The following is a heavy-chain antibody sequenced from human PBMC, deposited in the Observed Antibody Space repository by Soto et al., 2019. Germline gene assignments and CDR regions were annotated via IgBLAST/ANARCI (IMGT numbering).Heavy chain of an antibody. CDR1: GGSISSGAHY. Sequence: PSETLSLTCTVSGGSISSGAHYWGWIRQPPGKGLEWIGYIYYSGSTNYNPSLKSRVTIPVDTSKNQFSLELSSVTAADTAVYYCARGLITGSQYSGGWYYFDSWGQGTQVTVSS. D-gene: IGHD1-26*01. CDR3: ARGLITGSQYSGGWYYFDS. CDR2: IYYSGST. V-gene: IGHV4-61*08. J-gene: IGHJ4*02.